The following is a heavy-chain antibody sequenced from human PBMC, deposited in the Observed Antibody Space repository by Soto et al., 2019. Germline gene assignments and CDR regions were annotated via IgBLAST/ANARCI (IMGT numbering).Heavy chain of an antibody. J-gene: IGHJ5*02. CDR3: ARGTVSRPWFGELLNWFDP. V-gene: IGHV4-59*01. Sequence: SETLSLTCTVSGGSISSYYWSWIRQPPGKGLEWIGYIYYSGSTNYNPSLKSRVTISVDTSKNQFSLKLSSVTAADTAVYYCARGTVSRPWFGELLNWFDPWGQGTLVTVSS. CDR2: IYYSGST. D-gene: IGHD3-10*01. CDR1: GGSISSYY.